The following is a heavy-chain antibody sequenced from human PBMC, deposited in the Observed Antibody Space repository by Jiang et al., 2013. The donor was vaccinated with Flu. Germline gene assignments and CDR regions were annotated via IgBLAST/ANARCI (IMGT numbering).Heavy chain of an antibody. V-gene: IGHV4-59*09. D-gene: IGHD3-10*01. J-gene: IGHJ5*02. CDR3: ARGGDPLWFGELGPNNWFDP. Sequence: KSRVTISVDTSKNQFSLKLSSVTAADTAVYYCARGGDPLWFGELGPNNWFDPWGQGTLVTVSS.